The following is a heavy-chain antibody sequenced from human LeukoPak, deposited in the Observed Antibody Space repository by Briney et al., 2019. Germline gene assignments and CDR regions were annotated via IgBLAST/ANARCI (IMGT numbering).Heavy chain of an antibody. CDR1: GYSFTTYW. V-gene: IGHV5-51*01. Sequence: PGESLKISCKGSGYSFTTYWIGWVRQMPGKGLEWMGIIYPGDSDTRYSPSFQGQVTISADKSISTAYLQWSSLQASDTAMYYCARRGSSGWTASYYFDYWGQGTLVTVSS. D-gene: IGHD6-19*01. CDR2: IYPGDSDT. CDR3: ARRGSSGWTASYYFDY. J-gene: IGHJ4*02.